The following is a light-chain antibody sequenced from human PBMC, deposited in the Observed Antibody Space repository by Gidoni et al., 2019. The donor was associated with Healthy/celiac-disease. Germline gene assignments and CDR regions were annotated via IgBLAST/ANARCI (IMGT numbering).Light chain of an antibody. CDR1: SSDVGGYHY. CDR3: CSYAGSYTFSVV. Sequence: QSALTQPRSVSGSPGQSVTISCTGTSSDVGGYHYVSWYQQHPGKAPKLMIYYVSKRPSGVPDRFSGSKSGNTASLTISGLQAEDEADYYCCSYAGSYTFSVVFGGGTKLTVL. V-gene: IGLV2-11*01. CDR2: YVS. J-gene: IGLJ2*01.